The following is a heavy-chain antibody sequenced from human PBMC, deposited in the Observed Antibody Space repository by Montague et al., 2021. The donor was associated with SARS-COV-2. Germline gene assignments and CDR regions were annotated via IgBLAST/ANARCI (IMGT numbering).Heavy chain of an antibody. D-gene: IGHD6-6*01. J-gene: IGHJ3*01. CDR1: GFTLSSED. CDR3: ARDGSRGTARFALDL. CDR2: SSTSGGRT. V-gene: IGHV3-23*01. Sequence: SLRLSCAASGFTLSSEDMHWVRQAPGKGLEWVSSSTSGGRTFYADSVKGRFTISRDNSRNTLYLQMDSLRADDTALYYCARDGSRGTARFALDLWGQGTMVTVSS.